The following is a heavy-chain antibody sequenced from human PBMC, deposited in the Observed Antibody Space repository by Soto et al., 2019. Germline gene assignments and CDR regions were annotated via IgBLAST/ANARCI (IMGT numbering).Heavy chain of an antibody. CDR2: INAANGNT. D-gene: IGHD2-15*01. V-gene: IGHV1-3*01. CDR1: GDTFTSYA. J-gene: IGHJ4*02. CDR3: AKDWGRYCSGSTCYLFES. Sequence: GASVKVSCKASGDTFTSYAMHWVRQAPGQRLEWMGWINAANGNTKYSEKIQGRVTITRDTSATTVYMELSSLSSEDTAVYYCAKDWGRYCSGSTCYLFESWGQGTPVTVSS.